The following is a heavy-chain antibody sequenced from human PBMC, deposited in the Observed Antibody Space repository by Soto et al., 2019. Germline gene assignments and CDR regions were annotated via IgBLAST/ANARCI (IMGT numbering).Heavy chain of an antibody. V-gene: IGHV1-2*02. CDR1: GYTFTGYY. D-gene: IGHD6-13*01. CDR3: ARIVAAGHNWFDP. J-gene: IGHJ5*02. CDR2: INPNSGGT. Sequence: ASVKVSCKASGYTFTGYYMHWVRQAPGQGLEWTGWINPNSGGTNYAQKFQGRVTMTRDTSISTAYMELSRLRSDDTAVYYCARIVAAGHNWFDPWGQGTLVTVSS.